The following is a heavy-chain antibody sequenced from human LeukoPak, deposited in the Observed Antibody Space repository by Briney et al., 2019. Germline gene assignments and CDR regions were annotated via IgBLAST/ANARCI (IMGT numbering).Heavy chain of an antibody. Sequence: GGSLRLSCAASGFTFSNYLMHWVRQAPGKGLVWVSRINVDETNAYSDSVRGRFTISRDNTKNTMYLQINRLRAQHTAVYFCGIGGDVIDNWRQATTLIVSS. CDR2: INVDETNA. CDR1: GFTFSNYL. CDR3: GIGGDVIDN. V-gene: IGHV3-74*01. J-gene: IGHJ3*02.